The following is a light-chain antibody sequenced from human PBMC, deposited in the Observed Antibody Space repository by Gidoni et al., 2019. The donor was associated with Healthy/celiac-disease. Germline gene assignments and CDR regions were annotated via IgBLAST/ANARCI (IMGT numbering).Light chain of an antibody. J-gene: IGKJ1*01. Sequence: IRMTQSPSSFSASTGDRVTITCRASLGISSYLAWYQQKPGKAPKLLIYAASTLQIGVPSRFSGSGSGTDFTLTISCLQSEDFATYYCRQYYSYPWTFGQGTKVEIK. CDR3: RQYYSYPWT. CDR2: AAS. V-gene: IGKV1-8*01. CDR1: LGISSY.